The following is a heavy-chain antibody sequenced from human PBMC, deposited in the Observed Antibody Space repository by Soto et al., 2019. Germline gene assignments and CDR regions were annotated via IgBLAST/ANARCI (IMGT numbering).Heavy chain of an antibody. CDR1: GGSISNGDYY. CDR2: IYYSGST. V-gene: IGHV4-31*03. J-gene: IGHJ6*02. CDR3: ASNWTYDSGTQPSNYYCFYG. Sequence: SETLSITCTVSGGSISNGDYYWSWIGQPPGKGLVWIGYIYYSGSTYYNPCLNSRATLSVDTSKNSCSLRLSSLTDADTAVYSSASNWTYDSGTQPSNYYCFYGWDRGPTVTASS. D-gene: IGHD3-22*01.